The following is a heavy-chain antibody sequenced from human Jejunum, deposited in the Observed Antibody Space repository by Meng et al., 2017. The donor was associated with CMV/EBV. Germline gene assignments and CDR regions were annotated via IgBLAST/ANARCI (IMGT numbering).Heavy chain of an antibody. CDR2: TYSTGDT. CDR1: SINSGDDY. V-gene: IGHV4-30-4*01. CDR3: ARGSLEWLFYSGFDF. J-gene: IGHJ4*02. Sequence: SINSGDDYWSWIRQTPGEGLEWIGYTYSTGDTYYNPSLKSRVIISADTSKNQFSLKLSSVTAADTAIYYCARGSLEWLFYSGFDFWGQGALVTVSS. D-gene: IGHD3-3*01.